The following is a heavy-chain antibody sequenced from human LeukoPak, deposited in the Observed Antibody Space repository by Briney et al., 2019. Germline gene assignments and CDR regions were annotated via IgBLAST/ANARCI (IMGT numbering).Heavy chain of an antibody. CDR2: ISYDGSNK. D-gene: IGHD3-3*01. J-gene: IGHJ4*02. V-gene: IGHV3-30*03. CDR3: ATWAATLLGTDY. CDR1: GFTFSSYG. Sequence: EGSLRLSCAASGFTFSSYGMHWVRQAPGKGLEWVAVISYDGSNKYYADSVKGRFTISRDNSKNTLYLQMNSLRAEDTAVYYCATWAATLLGTDYWGQGTLVTVSA.